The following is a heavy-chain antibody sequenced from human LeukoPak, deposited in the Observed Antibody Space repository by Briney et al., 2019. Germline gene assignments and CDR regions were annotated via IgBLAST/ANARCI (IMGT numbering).Heavy chain of an antibody. J-gene: IGHJ4*02. CDR1: GGSISSSSYY. CDR2: IYYSGST. Sequence: PSETLSLTCSVSGGSISSSSYYWGWIRQPPGKGLEWIGIIYYSGSTYYNPSLKSRVTISVDTSKNHFSLKLSSVTAADTAVYYCARVGRGYSGYDYRQPIDYWGQGTLVTVSS. CDR3: ARVGRGYSGYDYRQPIDY. D-gene: IGHD5-12*01. V-gene: IGHV4-39*07.